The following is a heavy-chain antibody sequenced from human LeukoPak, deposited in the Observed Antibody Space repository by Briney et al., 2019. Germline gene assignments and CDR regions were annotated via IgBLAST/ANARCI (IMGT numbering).Heavy chain of an antibody. D-gene: IGHD2-21*02. CDR1: GFTVSSNY. CDR3: GGGPLMVVTAIDAFDS. V-gene: IGHV3-53*01. Sequence: GGSLRLSCAASGFTVSSNYMSWVRKGPGPGLERVSVIYSGCSTYYADSLKGRFSISRDNSKNTLYLQMNSLGAEDTAVYYCGGGPLMVVTAIDAFDSWGQLTMVTVSS. J-gene: IGHJ3*02. CDR2: IYSGCST.